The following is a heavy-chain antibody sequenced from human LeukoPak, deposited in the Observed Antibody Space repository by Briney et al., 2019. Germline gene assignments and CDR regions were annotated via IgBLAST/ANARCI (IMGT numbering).Heavy chain of an antibody. D-gene: IGHD3-10*01. J-gene: IGHJ3*02. CDR2: IKQDGSNK. Sequence: GGSLRLSCAASGFTVSSNYMSWVRQAPGKGLEWVASIKQDGSNKHYVDSVKGRFTISRDNANNSLYLQMDSLRAEDTAVYYCARDPGDSGSWGAFDIWGQGTRVIVS. V-gene: IGHV3-7*01. CDR1: GFTVSSNY. CDR3: ARDPGDSGSWGAFDI.